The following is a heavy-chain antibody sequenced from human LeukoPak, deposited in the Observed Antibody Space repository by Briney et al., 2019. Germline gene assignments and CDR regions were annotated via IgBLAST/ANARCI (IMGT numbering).Heavy chain of an antibody. CDR2: ISYDGSQK. CDR3: AKGNGGWFDAFDI. Sequence: GGSLRLSCVASGFTFSSFGIHWVRQAPGKGLEWVAVISYDGSQKYHADSVKGRFTISRDDSKSTLYLQMNSLRPEDTAMYYCAKGNGGWFDAFDIWGQGTMVTVSS. CDR1: GFTFSSFG. V-gene: IGHV3-30*18. D-gene: IGHD6-19*01. J-gene: IGHJ3*02.